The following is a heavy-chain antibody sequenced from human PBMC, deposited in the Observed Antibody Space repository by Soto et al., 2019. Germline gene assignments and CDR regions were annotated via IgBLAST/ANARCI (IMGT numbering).Heavy chain of an antibody. V-gene: IGHV3-30*18. CDR3: AKGEYYDDSSRGWYFDL. Sequence: QVQLVESGGGVVQPGRSLRLSCAASGFTFSSYGMHWVRQAPGKGLEWVAVISYDGSNKYYADSVKGRFTISRDNSKNTLYLQMNSLRAEDTAVYYCAKGEYYDDSSRGWYFDLWGRGTLVTVSS. CDR1: GFTFSSYG. D-gene: IGHD3-22*01. J-gene: IGHJ2*01. CDR2: ISYDGSNK.